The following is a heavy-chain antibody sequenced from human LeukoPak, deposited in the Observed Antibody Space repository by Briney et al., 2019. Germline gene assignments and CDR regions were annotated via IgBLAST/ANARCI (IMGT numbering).Heavy chain of an antibody. D-gene: IGHD6-13*01. CDR3: ANLYGGGSWTTKPLVVIDY. Sequence: GGSLRLSCAASGFTFSSYAMHWVRQAPGKGLEWVAVISYDGGNKYYADSVKGRFTISRDSSKNTLYLQMNSLRAEDTAVYYCANLYGGGSWTTKPLVVIDYWGQGTLVTVSS. V-gene: IGHV3-30*04. CDR1: GFTFSSYA. CDR2: ISYDGGNK. J-gene: IGHJ4*02.